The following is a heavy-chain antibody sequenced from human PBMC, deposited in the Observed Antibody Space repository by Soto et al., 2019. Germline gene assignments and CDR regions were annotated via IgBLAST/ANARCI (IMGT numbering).Heavy chain of an antibody. CDR1: GYTFSTYA. CDR2: INAGNGNT. D-gene: IGHD3-22*01. CDR3: ARDFYDSSGFAY. Sequence: QVQLVQSGAEVKKPGASVKVSCKASGYTFSTYAMHWVRQAPGQSLEWMGWINAGNGNTKYSQKFQGRVTITRDTSASTAYMELSSLRSEDTALYYCARDFYDSSGFAYWGQGTLVTVSS. J-gene: IGHJ4*02. V-gene: IGHV1-3*01.